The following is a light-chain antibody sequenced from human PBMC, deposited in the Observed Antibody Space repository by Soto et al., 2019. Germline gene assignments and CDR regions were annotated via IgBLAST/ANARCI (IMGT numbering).Light chain of an antibody. CDR2: VNT. CDR3: QYYDDSLSAFV. Sequence: QSVLTQPPSVSGAPGQRVTISCTGSSSNIGAIYGVHWYQQLPGTAPKLLIYVNTNRPSGVPDRFSASKSGTSASLAITGLQAEDEADYYCQYYDDSLSAFVFGTGTKVTVL. CDR1: SSNIGAIYG. V-gene: IGLV1-40*01. J-gene: IGLJ1*01.